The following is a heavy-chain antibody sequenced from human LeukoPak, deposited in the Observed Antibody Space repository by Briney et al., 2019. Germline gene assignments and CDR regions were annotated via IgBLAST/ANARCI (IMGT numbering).Heavy chain of an antibody. V-gene: IGHV4-59*01. CDR2: IYYSGST. D-gene: IGHD3-22*01. J-gene: IGHJ4*02. Sequence: SETLSLTCTVSGGSISSYYWSWIRQPPGKGLEWIGYIYYSGSTNYNPSLKSRVTISVGTSKNQFSLKLSSVTAADMAVYYCARVRAKYDSSGYYYLRFFDYWGQGTLVTVSS. CDR1: GGSISSYY. CDR3: ARVRAKYDSSGYYYLRFFDY.